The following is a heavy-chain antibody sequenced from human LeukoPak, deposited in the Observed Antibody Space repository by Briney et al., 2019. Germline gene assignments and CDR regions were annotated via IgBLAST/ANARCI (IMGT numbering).Heavy chain of an antibody. Sequence: PSETLSLTCTVSGGSISSYYWSWIRQPPGKGLEWIGYIYYSGSTNYNPSLKSRVTISVDTSKTQFSLKLSSVTAADTAVYYCVRPDSSGYNYVDWGQGTLVTVSS. CDR1: GGSISSYY. CDR3: VRPDSSGYNYVD. J-gene: IGHJ4*02. CDR2: IYYSGST. V-gene: IGHV4-59*01. D-gene: IGHD3-22*01.